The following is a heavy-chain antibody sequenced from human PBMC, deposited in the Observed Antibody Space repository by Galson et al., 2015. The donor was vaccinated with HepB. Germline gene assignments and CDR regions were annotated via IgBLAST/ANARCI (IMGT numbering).Heavy chain of an antibody. V-gene: IGHV1-8*01. D-gene: IGHD3-10*01. CDR2: MNPNSGNT. CDR3: ARTGGSGSYYFMYYYYMDV. Sequence: SVKVSCKASGYTFTSYDINWVRQATGQGLEWMGWMNPNSGNTGYAQKFQGRVTMTRNTSISTAYMELSSLRSEDTAVYYCARTGGSGSYYFMYYYYMDVWGKGTTVTVSS. J-gene: IGHJ6*03. CDR1: GYTFTSYD.